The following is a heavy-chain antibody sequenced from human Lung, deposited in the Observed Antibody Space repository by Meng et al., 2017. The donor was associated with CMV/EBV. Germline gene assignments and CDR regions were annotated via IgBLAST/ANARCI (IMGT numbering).Heavy chain of an antibody. CDR3: TRSPLGGESDY. J-gene: IGHJ4*02. Sequence: GGSLRLXCAASGFTFSDFSMHWVRQAPGKGLEWVALISYHGKYEYYADSVKGRFTISRDYSKNTVSLQMSSLRPEDTAVYYCTRSPLGGESDYWGQGTLVTVSS. V-gene: IGHV3-30*04. CDR2: ISYHGKYE. D-gene: IGHD3-16*01. CDR1: GFTFSDFS.